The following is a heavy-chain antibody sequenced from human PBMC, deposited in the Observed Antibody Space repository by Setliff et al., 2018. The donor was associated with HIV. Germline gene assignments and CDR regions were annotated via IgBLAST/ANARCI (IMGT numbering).Heavy chain of an antibody. J-gene: IGHJ4*02. D-gene: IGHD5-12*01. CDR3: ARVSPDGYNETFSDY. Sequence: SETLSLTCTVSGGSISSYYWSWIRQPAEKGLEWIGRIYTSGSTNYNPSLKNRVTMSVDTSKNQFSLKLSSVTAADTAVYYCARVSPDGYNETFSDYWGPGTLVTVPQ. CDR2: IYTSGST. V-gene: IGHV4-4*07. CDR1: GGSISSYY.